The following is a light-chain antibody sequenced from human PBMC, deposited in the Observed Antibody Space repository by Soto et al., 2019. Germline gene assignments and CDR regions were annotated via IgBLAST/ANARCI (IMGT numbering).Light chain of an antibody. CDR1: QSVSNNY. Sequence: EIVLTQSPGILSLSPGERATLSCRASQSVSNNYLAWYQQKPGQAPRLLIYVASNRASGIPDRFSGSGSGTVFTLTIIEGEPEDFAIYYCHQEGTLRSVTLGQGTRLQIX. V-gene: IGKV3-20*01. J-gene: IGKJ5*01. CDR3: HQEGTLRSVT. CDR2: VAS.